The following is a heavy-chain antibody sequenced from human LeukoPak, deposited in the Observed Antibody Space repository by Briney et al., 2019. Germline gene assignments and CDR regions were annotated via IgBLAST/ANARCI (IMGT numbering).Heavy chain of an antibody. CDR3: ASHGYYDAFYI. J-gene: IGHJ3*02. V-gene: IGHV3-74*03. Sequence: GGSLRLSCAHSGFTFSKYWTHWVRQAPGKGLDWVSRISPDGSSTKYADSVKGRFTISRDNAKNILFLQMNSLRAEDTALYYCASHGYYDAFYICGQGTMVTVSS. D-gene: IGHD4-17*01. CDR2: ISPDGSST. CDR1: GFTFSKYW.